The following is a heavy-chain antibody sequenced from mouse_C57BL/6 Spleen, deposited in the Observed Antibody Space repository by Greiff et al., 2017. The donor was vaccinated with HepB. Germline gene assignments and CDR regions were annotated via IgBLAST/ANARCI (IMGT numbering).Heavy chain of an antibody. J-gene: IGHJ2*01. V-gene: IGHV14-4*01. CDR1: GFNIKDDY. D-gene: IGHD1-1*01. CDR2: IDPENGDT. Sequence: EVQVVESGAELVRPGASVKLSCTASGFNIKDDYMHWVKQRPEQGLEWIGWIDPENGDTEYASKFQGKATITADTSSNTAYLQLSSLTSEDTAVYYCTSTVVATFYYFDYWGQGTTLTVSS. CDR3: TSTVVATFYYFDY.